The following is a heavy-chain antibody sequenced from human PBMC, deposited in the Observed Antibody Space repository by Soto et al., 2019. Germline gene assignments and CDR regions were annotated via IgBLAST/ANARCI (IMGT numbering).Heavy chain of an antibody. D-gene: IGHD3-3*01. J-gene: IGHJ6*02. CDR3: ARASDPIFGQTQKTNYGMDV. CDR1: GYTFTSYY. V-gene: IGHV1-46*01. Sequence: ASVKVSCKASGYTFTSYYMHWVRQAPGQGLEWMGIINPSGGSTSYAQKFQGRVTMTRDTSTSTVYMELSSLRSEDTAVYYCARASDPIFGQTQKTNYGMDVWGQGTTVTVSS. CDR2: INPSGGST.